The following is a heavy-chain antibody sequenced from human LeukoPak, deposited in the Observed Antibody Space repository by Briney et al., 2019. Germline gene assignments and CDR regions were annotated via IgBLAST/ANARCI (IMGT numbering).Heavy chain of an antibody. Sequence: KPGGSLRLSCAASGFTFSSYSMNWVRQAPGKGLEWVSSISSSSSYIYYADSVKGRFTISRDNAKNSLYLQMNSLRAEDTAVYYCAGDGHYYDSSGYYDWGQGTLVTVSS. CDR2: ISSSSSYI. J-gene: IGHJ4*02. CDR3: AGDGHYYDSSGYYD. CDR1: GFTFSSYS. V-gene: IGHV3-21*01. D-gene: IGHD3-22*01.